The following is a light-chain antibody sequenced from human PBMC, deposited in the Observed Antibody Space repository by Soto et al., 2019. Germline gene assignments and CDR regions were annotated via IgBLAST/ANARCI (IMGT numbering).Light chain of an antibody. CDR1: QSVSNAY. J-gene: IGKJ2*01. CDR2: GAS. V-gene: IGKV3-20*01. Sequence: EIVLTQSPGTLSLSPGERATLSCRTSQSVSNAYVTWYQQKRGQPPRLLIFGASNRATGIPDRFSGSGSGTAFSLTISRVEPEDFAVYYCQQYNRSLYTFGQGSKLE. CDR3: QQYNRSLYT.